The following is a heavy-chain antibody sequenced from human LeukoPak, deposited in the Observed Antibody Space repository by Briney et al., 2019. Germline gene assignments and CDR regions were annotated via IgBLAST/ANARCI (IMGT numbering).Heavy chain of an antibody. CDR2: ISAYNGNT. V-gene: IGHV1-18*01. D-gene: IGHD6-13*01. CDR3: ARGEAVSVAVAGTPNDY. Sequence: ASVKVSCKASGYIFTKFGVTWVRQAPGQGLEWMGWISAYNGNTKYAQKVQGRVTMTTDTSTSTAYMELRSLRSDDTAVYYCARGEAVSVAVAGTPNDYWGQGTLVTVSS. CDR1: GYIFTKFG. J-gene: IGHJ4*02.